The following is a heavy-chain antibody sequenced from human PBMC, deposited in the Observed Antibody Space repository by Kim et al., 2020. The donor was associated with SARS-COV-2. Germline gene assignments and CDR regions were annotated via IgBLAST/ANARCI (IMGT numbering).Heavy chain of an antibody. CDR3: ARPGYSSSWYQRYYYGMDV. Sequence: GRVTISRDNAKNTLYIQMNSLRAEDTAVYYCARPGYSSSWYQRYYYGMDVWGQGTTVTVSS. D-gene: IGHD6-13*01. V-gene: IGHV3-53*01. J-gene: IGHJ6*02.